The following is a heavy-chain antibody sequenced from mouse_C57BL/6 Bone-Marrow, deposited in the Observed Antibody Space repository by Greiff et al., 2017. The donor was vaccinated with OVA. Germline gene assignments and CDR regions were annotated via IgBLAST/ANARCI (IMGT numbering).Heavy chain of an antibody. V-gene: IGHV1-69*01. CDR1: GYTFTSYW. CDR2: IDPSASST. D-gene: IGHD2-4*01. CDR3: ASPFYYDWFAY. Sequence: QVQLQQPGAELVMPGASVKLSCKASGYTFTSYWMHWVKQRPGQGLEWIGEIDPSASSTNYNQKFKGKSTLTVDKSSSTAYMQLSSLTSEDSAVYYCASPFYYDWFAYWGQGTLVTVSA. J-gene: IGHJ3*01.